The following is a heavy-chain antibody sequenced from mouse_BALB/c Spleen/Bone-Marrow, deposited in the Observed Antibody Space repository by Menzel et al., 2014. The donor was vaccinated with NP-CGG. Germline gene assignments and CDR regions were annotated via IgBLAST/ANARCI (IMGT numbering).Heavy chain of an antibody. CDR2: ISDGGSYT. Sequence: EVKVVESGGGLVKPGGSLKLSCAASGFTFSDYYMYWVRQTPEKRLEWVATISDGGSYTYYPDSVKGRFTISRDNAKNNLYLQMSSLKSEDTAMYYCARIYYDYDGGVYYYAMDYWGQGTSVTVSS. D-gene: IGHD2-4*01. CDR1: GFTFSDYY. CDR3: ARIYYDYDGGVYYYAMDY. V-gene: IGHV5-4*02. J-gene: IGHJ4*01.